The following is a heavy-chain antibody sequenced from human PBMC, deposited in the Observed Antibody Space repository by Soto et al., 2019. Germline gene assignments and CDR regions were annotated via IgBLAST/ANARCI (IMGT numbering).Heavy chain of an antibody. CDR3: AKKPGEWLAEAEYFQH. CDR2: ISYDGSNK. D-gene: IGHD6-19*01. J-gene: IGHJ1*01. V-gene: IGHV3-30*18. Sequence: PGGSRRLSWAASGFTFSSYGMHWVRQVPGKGLEGVAVISYDGSNKYYADSVRGRFPISRDNSRNTRYLQMTSLRAEDTAVYYCAKKPGEWLAEAEYFQHWGQGTLVPLPS. CDR1: GFTFSSYG.